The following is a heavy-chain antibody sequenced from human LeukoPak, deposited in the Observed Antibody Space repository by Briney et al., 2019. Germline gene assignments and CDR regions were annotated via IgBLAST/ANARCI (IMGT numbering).Heavy chain of an antibody. Sequence: GGSLRLSCAASGFTVSSNYTSWVRQAPGKGLEWVSVIDSGGRTYYADSVKGRFTVSRDNSKDTLYLQMNSLRAEDTAVYYCARAHSSGSWYFDLWGRGTLVTVSS. V-gene: IGHV3-53*01. CDR1: GFTVSSNY. CDR3: ARAHSSGSWYFDL. J-gene: IGHJ2*01. D-gene: IGHD6-19*01. CDR2: IDSGGRT.